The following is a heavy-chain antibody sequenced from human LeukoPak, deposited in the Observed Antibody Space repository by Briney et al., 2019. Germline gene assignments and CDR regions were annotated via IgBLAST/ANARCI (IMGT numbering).Heavy chain of an antibody. CDR1: GYAFIDNY. J-gene: IGHJ4*02. CDR3: ARCVCSGDRCYWVFDS. D-gene: IGHD2-15*01. Sequence: ASVKVSCKASGYAFIDNYLHWVRRAPGQGLEWMGWINPNGGGTNYAQKFQGRVTMTRDTSISTAYMELSRLRSDDTAVYYCARCVCSGDRCYWVFDSWGQGTLVTVSS. V-gene: IGHV1-2*02. CDR2: INPNGGGT.